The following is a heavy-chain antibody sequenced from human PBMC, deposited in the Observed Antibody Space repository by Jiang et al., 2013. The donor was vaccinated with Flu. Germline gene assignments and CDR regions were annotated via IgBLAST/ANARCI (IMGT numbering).Heavy chain of an antibody. J-gene: IGHJ4*02. D-gene: IGHD2-21*01. CDR1: GYTFTEYA. CDR3: ATAYGIKEFDVNY. V-gene: IGHV7-4-1*02. Sequence: QSGSELKKPGASVKVSCQTSGYTFTEYAMIWVRQAPGQGLEYMGWITTNTGKSTYAPGFTGRFVFSLDTSVSAAYLQITSLKPEDTAVYYCATAYGIKEFDVNYWGQGTLVTVSS. CDR2: ITTNTGKS.